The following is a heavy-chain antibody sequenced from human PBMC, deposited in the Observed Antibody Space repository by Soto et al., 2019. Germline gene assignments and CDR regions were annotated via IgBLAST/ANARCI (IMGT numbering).Heavy chain of an antibody. CDR2: ISISGTTI. Sequence: QVQRVESGGGLVKTGGSLRLSCADSGFTLSDYYMTWIRQAPGKGLEWVSDISISGTTIHYADSVRGRFTISRDNAKNSLWLQMNTLRAEDTAVYYCARFRGDGYYNLWGKGTLVTVSS. J-gene: IGHJ4*02. D-gene: IGHD3-9*01. CDR1: GFTLSDYY. V-gene: IGHV3-11*01. CDR3: ARFRGDGYYNL.